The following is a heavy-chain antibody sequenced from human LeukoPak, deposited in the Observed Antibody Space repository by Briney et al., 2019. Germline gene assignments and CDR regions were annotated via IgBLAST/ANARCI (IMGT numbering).Heavy chain of an antibody. CDR1: GFSFSNHW. CDR2: INLDGTDK. Sequence: GGSLRLSCAASGFSFSNHWMSWVRQAPGKGLEWLASINLDGTDKYYVDAVKGRFTISRDNAKNSLFLEMNSLRATDTAVYYCVRNGGSLDYWGQGTLVTVSS. J-gene: IGHJ4*02. V-gene: IGHV3-7*01. CDR3: VRNGGSLDY. D-gene: IGHD2-15*01.